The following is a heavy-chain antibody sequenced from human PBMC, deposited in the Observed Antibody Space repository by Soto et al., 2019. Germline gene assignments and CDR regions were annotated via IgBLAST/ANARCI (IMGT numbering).Heavy chain of an antibody. D-gene: IGHD2-8*01. CDR3: AREIPHCTNGVCTRVGWFDP. J-gene: IGHJ5*02. Sequence: ASVKVSCKASGYTFTGYYMHWVRQAPGQGLEWMGWINPNSVGTNYAQKFQGWVTMTRDRSISTAYMELSRLRSDDTAVYYCAREIPHCTNGVCTRVGWFDPWGQGTLVTVSS. V-gene: IGHV1-2*04. CDR2: INPNSVGT. CDR1: GYTFTGYY.